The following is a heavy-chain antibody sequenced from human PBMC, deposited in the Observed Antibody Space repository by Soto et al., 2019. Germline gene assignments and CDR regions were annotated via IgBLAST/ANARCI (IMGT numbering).Heavy chain of an antibody. CDR3: ARLMVVATNDPRYYFDY. V-gene: IGHV5-51*03. D-gene: IGHD5-12*01. J-gene: IGHJ4*02. CDR2: IYPGDSDT. CDR1: GYSFTSYW. Sequence: EVQLVQSGAEVKKPGESLKISCKGSGYSFTSYWIGWVRQMPGKGLEWMGIIYPGDSDTRYSPSFQGQVTISADKSISTAYLQWSSLKASDTAMYYCARLMVVATNDPRYYFDYWGQGTLVTVSS.